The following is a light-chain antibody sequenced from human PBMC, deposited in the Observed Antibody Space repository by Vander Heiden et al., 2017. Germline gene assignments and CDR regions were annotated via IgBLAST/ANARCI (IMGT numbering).Light chain of an antibody. Sequence: QSVLTQPPSASETPGQRVTISCSGSSYNIGSNTVHWYQQLPGTDPKLLTYSNNQRPSGVPDRFSGSKSGTSAALAISGLQSEDEADYYCAAWDDSRNGVVFGGGTKLTVL. CDR2: SNN. J-gene: IGLJ2*01. V-gene: IGLV1-44*01. CDR3: AAWDDSRNGVV. CDR1: SYNIGSNT.